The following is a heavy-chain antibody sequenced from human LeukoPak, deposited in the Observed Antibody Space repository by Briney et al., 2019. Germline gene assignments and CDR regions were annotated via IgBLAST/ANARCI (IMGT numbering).Heavy chain of an antibody. CDR2: IYYSGST. CDR1: GGSISSSSYY. Sequence: SETLSLTCTVSGGSISSSSYYWGWIRQPPGKGLEWIGSIYYSGSTYYNPSLKSRVTISVDTSKNQFSLKLSSVTAADTAVHYCARDGLELRAGSYFDYWGQGTLVTVSS. J-gene: IGHJ4*02. CDR3: ARDGLELRAGSYFDY. V-gene: IGHV4-39*07. D-gene: IGHD1-7*01.